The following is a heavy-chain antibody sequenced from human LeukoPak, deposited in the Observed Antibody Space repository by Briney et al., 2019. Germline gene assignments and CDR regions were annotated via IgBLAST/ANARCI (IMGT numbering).Heavy chain of an antibody. CDR2: MNPNSGNT. V-gene: IGHV1-8*01. J-gene: IGHJ4*02. Sequence: ASVKVSCKASGYTFTSYDINWMRQATGQGLEWMGWMNPNSGNTGYAQKFQGRVTMTRNTSISTAYMELSSLRSEDTAVYYCARGPGGGYSYGYVFDYWGQGTLVTVSS. CDR3: ARGPGGGYSYGYVFDY. CDR1: GYTFTSYD. D-gene: IGHD5-18*01.